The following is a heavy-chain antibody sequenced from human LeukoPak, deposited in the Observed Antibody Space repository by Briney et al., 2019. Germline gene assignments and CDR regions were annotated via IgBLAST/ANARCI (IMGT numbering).Heavy chain of an antibody. V-gene: IGHV3-23*01. Sequence: GGSLRLSCEASGFTFGSHAMYWVRQAPGKGLEWVAGIFGSGGSPHYADPVKGRFTISRDNSKNTLYLQMNSLRAEDTAVYYCARDGSGTRYYYMDVWGKGTTVTVSS. CDR2: IFGSGGSP. CDR1: GFTFGSHA. CDR3: ARDGSGTRYYYMDV. J-gene: IGHJ6*03. D-gene: IGHD3-10*01.